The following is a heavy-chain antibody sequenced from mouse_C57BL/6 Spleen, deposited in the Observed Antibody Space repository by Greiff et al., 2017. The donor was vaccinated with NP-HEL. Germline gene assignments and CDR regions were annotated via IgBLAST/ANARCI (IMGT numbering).Heavy chain of an antibody. D-gene: IGHD1-1*01. CDR1: GFTFTDYY. Sequence: DVKLQESGGGLVQPGGSLSLSCAASGFTFTDYYMSWVRQPPGKALEWLGFIRNKANGYTTEYSASVKGRFTISRDNSQSILYLQMNALRAEDSATYYCASYYYGGAMDYWGQGTSVTVSS. CDR2: IRNKANGYTT. J-gene: IGHJ4*01. CDR3: ASYYYGGAMDY. V-gene: IGHV7-3*01.